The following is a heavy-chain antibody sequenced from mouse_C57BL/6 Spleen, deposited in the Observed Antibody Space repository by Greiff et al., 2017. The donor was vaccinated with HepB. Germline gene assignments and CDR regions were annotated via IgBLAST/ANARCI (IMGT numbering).Heavy chain of an antibody. Sequence: QVQLQQSGAELMKPGASVKLSCKATGYTFTGYWIEWVKQRPGHGLEWIGEILPGSGSTNYNEKFKGKATFTADTSSNTAYMKLSSLTTEDSAIYYCVKRTLNYYGSSYGYFDVWGTGTTVTVSS. D-gene: IGHD1-1*01. CDR2: ILPGSGST. J-gene: IGHJ1*03. CDR3: VKRTLNYYGSSYGYFDV. CDR1: GYTFTGYW. V-gene: IGHV1-9*01.